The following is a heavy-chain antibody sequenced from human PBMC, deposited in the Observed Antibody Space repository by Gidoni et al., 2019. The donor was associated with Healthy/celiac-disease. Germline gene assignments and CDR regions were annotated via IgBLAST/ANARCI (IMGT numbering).Heavy chain of an antibody. CDR2: ISAYNGNT. Sequence: QVQLVQSGAEVKKPGASVKVSCKASGYTFTSYGISWVRQAPGQGLEWMGWISAYNGNTNYAQKLQGRVTMTTDTSTSTAYMELRSLRSDDTAVYYCARDSWDTAMVTMGDSFDYWGQGTLVTVSS. V-gene: IGHV1-18*04. CDR3: ARDSWDTAMVTMGDSFDY. D-gene: IGHD5-18*01. CDR1: GYTFTSYG. J-gene: IGHJ4*02.